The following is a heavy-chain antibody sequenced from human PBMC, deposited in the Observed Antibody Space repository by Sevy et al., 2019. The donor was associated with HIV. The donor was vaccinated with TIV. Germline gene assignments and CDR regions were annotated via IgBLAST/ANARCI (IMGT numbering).Heavy chain of an antibody. J-gene: IGHJ6*02. CDR3: ARAYSNYYYAMDV. D-gene: IGHD4-4*01. V-gene: IGHV4-59*01. CDR2: IYYSGRT. Sequence: SETLFLTCTVSGDSISGYYWSWIRQPPGKGLEWIGYIYYSGRTDYNPSLKSRVIISQDTSKNQFSLKLTSLTAADTAVYFCARAYSNYYYAMDVWGQGTTVTVSS. CDR1: GDSISGYY.